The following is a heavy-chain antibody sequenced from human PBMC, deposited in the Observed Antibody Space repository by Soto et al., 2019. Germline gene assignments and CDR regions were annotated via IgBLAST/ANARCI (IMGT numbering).Heavy chain of an antibody. CDR2: IIPIFGRA. CDR3: ARRGPVVYAAAGYYYYYCGMDV. D-gene: IGHD6-13*01. CDR1: GGTFSSYA. J-gene: IGHJ6*02. V-gene: IGHV1-69*01. Sequence: QVQLVQSGAEVKKPGSSVKVSCKASGGTFSSYAISWVRQAPGQGLEWMGGIIPIFGRANYAQKFQGRVTITADESTSTVYMEVSSLRSEDTAVYYCARRGPVVYAAAGYYYYYCGMDVWGQGTTVTVSS.